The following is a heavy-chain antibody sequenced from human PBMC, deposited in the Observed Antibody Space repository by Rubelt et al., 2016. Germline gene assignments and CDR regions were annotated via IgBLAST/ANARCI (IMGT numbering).Heavy chain of an antibody. CDR2: IWYDGSNK. V-gene: IGHV3-33*01. Sequence: RGRQAPGKGLEWAAVIWYDGSNKYYADSVKGRFTLSRDNYKNTLYLQMNSLRAEDTAVYYCARDKGYSPDYWGQGTQVIVSS. J-gene: IGHJ4*02. D-gene: IGHD6-13*01. CDR3: ARDKGYSPDY.